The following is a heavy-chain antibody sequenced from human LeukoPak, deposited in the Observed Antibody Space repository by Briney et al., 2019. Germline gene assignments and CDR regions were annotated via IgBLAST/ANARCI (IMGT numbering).Heavy chain of an antibody. D-gene: IGHD4-17*01. Sequence: PGGSLRLSCAASGFTFSDYYMSWIRQAPGKGLEWVSYIGSSGSTRYYADSVKGRFTISRDNAKKSLYLQMNSLRAEDTAVYYCATQPDFYGDSASYFHHWGQGTLVTVSS. CDR3: ATQPDFYGDSASYFHH. CDR2: IGSSGSTR. J-gene: IGHJ1*01. CDR1: GFTFSDYY. V-gene: IGHV3-11*01.